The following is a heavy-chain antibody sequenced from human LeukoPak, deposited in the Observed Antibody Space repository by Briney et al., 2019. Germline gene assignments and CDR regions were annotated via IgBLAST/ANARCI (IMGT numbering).Heavy chain of an antibody. CDR3: APRVVGATTLLDY. D-gene: IGHD1-26*01. Sequence: PGGSLRLSCAASGFTFSSYSMNWVRQAPGKGLEWVSSISSSSSYIYYADSVKGRFTISRDNAKNSLYLQMNSLRAEDTAVYYCAPRVVGATTLLDYWGQGTLVTVSS. J-gene: IGHJ4*02. V-gene: IGHV3-21*01. CDR1: GFTFSSYS. CDR2: ISSSSSYI.